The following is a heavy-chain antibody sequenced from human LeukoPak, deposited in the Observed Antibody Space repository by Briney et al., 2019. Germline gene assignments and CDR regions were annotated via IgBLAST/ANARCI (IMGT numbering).Heavy chain of an antibody. Sequence: LSLTCAVYGGSFSGYYWSWIRQPPGKGLEWVSYISSSGSTIYYADSVKGRFTISRDNAKNSLYLQMNSLRAEDTAVYYCARDTTVTFDYWGQGTLDTVSS. V-gene: IGHV3-11*04. CDR3: ARDTTVTFDY. J-gene: IGHJ4*02. D-gene: IGHD4-17*01. CDR2: ISSSGSTI. CDR1: GGSFSGYY.